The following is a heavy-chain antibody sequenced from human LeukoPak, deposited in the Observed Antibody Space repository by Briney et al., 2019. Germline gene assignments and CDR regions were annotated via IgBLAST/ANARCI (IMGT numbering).Heavy chain of an antibody. V-gene: IGHV3-48*03. CDR3: ARQNTGRSGSRYYYYMDV. Sequence: GGSLRLSCAASGFTFSSYEMNWVRQAPGKGLEWVSYISSSGSTIYYADSVKGRSTISRDNAKNSLYLKMNSLRAEDTAVYYCARQNTGRSGSRYYYYMDVWGKGTTVTISS. CDR1: GFTFSSYE. D-gene: IGHD3-10*01. J-gene: IGHJ6*03. CDR2: ISSSGSTI.